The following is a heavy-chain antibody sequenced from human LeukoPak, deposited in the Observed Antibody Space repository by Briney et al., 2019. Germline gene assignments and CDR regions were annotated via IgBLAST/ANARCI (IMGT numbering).Heavy chain of an antibody. J-gene: IGHJ4*01. CDR1: GFSFSNNG. Sequence: PGGSLRLSCAASGFSFSNNGMHWVRQAPGRGLEWVAFIHYVGGYEWYADSVKGRFTISRDNSKSTLYLQVNRLRTEDTALYYCAKDRDGDWAVDYWGHGTQVIVSS. D-gene: IGHD4-17*01. CDR3: AKDRDGDWAVDY. V-gene: IGHV3-30*02. CDR2: IHYVGGYE.